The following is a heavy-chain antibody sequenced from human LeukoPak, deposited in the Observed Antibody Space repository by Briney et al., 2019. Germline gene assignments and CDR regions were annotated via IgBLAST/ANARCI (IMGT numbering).Heavy chain of an antibody. CDR1: GFSFKDTG. V-gene: IGHV3-33*01. D-gene: IGHD2-15*01. CDR3: ARAPRGFLPTYYYYGLDV. CDR2: IWYDGSTK. J-gene: IGHJ6*02. Sequence: PGGSLRLSCAASGFSFKDTGMHWVRQAPGKSPEWLTIIWYDGSTKYYAAYVKGRFTISRDNSKNTLYLQMNSLTAEDTAVYYCARAPRGFLPTYYYYGLDVWGQGTTVTVSS.